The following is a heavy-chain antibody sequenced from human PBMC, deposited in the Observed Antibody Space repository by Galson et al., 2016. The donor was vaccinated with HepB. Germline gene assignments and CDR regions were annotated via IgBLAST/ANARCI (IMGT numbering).Heavy chain of an antibody. D-gene: IGHD3-3*01. J-gene: IGHJ4*02. CDR3: ARVHGPFWSGSYYFDY. CDR2: IIPMSGTA. CDR1: GGTFRNYG. V-gene: IGHV1-69*13. Sequence: VKVSCKASGGTFRNYGFSWVRQAPGQGLEWMGGIIPMSGTANYAQKFQGRVTISADDSMDTAYMDLSSLRYEDTAVYYCARVHGPFWSGSYYFDYWGQGTLVTVSS.